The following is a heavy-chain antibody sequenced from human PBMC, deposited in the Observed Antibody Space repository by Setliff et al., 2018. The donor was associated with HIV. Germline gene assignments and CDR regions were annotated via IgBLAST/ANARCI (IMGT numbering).Heavy chain of an antibody. CDR2: IYSSVGT. J-gene: IGHJ4*02. Sequence: KPSETLSLTCTVSGASLSAFYWSWIRLPPGKGLEWLGYIYSSVGTNYNPSLEGRITISLDTSKSLFSLRLTSVTAADTATYFCAGGGQWRPDYWGLGTLVTVSS. V-gene: IGHV4-59*08. CDR3: AGGGQWRPDY. CDR1: GASLSAFY. D-gene: IGHD6-19*01.